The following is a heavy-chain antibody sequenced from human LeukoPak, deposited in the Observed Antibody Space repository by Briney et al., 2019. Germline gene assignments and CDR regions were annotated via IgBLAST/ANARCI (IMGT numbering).Heavy chain of an antibody. CDR1: GLPFISYA. CDR3: AKNTSGTYLDY. J-gene: IGHJ4*02. V-gene: IGHV3-23*01. D-gene: IGHD1-26*01. Sequence: PGGSLSLSCAASGLPFISYAMSWVRQAPGKGLEWVSSISTSGVSTNYADSVKGRFTISRDNSKSIVYLQMNSLRAEDTAVYYCAKNTSGTYLDYWGQGILVTVSS. CDR2: ISTSGVST.